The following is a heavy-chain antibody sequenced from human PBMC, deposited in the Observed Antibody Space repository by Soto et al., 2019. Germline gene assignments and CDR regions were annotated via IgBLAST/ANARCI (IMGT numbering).Heavy chain of an antibody. Sequence: GGSLRLSCSASGFTFSSYAMHWVRQAPGKGLEYVSAISSNGGSTYYADSVKGRFTISRDNSKNTLYLQMSSLRAEDTAVYYRVKVVSSSSRMDVWGQGTTVTVSS. CDR3: VKVVSSSSRMDV. J-gene: IGHJ6*02. V-gene: IGHV3-64D*06. D-gene: IGHD6-6*01. CDR1: GFTFSSYA. CDR2: ISSNGGST.